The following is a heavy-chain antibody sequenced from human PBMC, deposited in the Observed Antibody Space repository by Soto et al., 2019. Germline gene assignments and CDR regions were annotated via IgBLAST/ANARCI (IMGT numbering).Heavy chain of an antibody. D-gene: IGHD3-10*01. CDR3: ARAQFYSGSGNYYNLMFDP. J-gene: IGHJ5*02. CDR2: TYFRSKWYN. CDR1: GDSVSSNTAS. Sequence: SQTLSLTCAISGDSVSSNTASWNWIRQSPSRGLEWLGRTYFRSKWYNDYAVSVKSRIIINPDTSNNRFSLTLNSMTAADTAVYYCARAQFYSGSGNYYNLMFDPWGQGTQVTVSS. V-gene: IGHV6-1*01.